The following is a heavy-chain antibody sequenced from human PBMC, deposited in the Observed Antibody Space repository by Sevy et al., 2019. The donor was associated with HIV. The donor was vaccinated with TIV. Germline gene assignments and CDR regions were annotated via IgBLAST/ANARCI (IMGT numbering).Heavy chain of an antibody. CDR2: FYYSGGT. Sequence: SETLSLTCTVSGGSISGYYWSWIRQPPGKGLEWIGYFYYSGGTNYNPSLKSRVTISVDTSKNQFSLKLSSVTAADTAVYYCATCSPDYYYCMDVWGQGTTVTVSS. CDR1: GGSISGYY. J-gene: IGHJ6*02. V-gene: IGHV4-59*03. CDR3: ATCSPDYYYCMDV. D-gene: IGHD2-15*01.